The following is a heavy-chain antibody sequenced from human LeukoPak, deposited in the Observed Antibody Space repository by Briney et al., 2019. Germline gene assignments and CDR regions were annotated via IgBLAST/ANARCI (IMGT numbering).Heavy chain of an antibody. CDR3: ARNRPPSLFGVVEQNAFDL. CDR2: IIPIFGTA. V-gene: IGHV1-69*05. D-gene: IGHD3-3*01. Sequence: SVKVSCKASGDTFNNYVIYWVRQAPGQGLEWMGGIIPIFGTANYAQKFQGRVTITTDESTSTAYMELSSLRSEDTAVYYYARNRPPSLFGVVEQNAFDLWGQGTMVTVSS. J-gene: IGHJ3*01. CDR1: GDTFNNYV.